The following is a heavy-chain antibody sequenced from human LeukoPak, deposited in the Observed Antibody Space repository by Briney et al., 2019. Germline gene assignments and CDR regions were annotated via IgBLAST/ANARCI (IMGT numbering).Heavy chain of an antibody. CDR1: GFTFSSYA. CDR3: ARMGGDYGGNPALWPDAFDI. V-gene: IGHV3-30-3*01. J-gene: IGHJ3*02. D-gene: IGHD4-23*01. Sequence: GRSLRLSCAASGFTFSSYAMHWVRQAPGKGLEWVAVILYDGSNKYYADSVKGRFTISRDNSKNTLYLQMNSLRAEDTAVYYCARMGGDYGGNPALWPDAFDIWGQGTMVTVSS. CDR2: ILYDGSNK.